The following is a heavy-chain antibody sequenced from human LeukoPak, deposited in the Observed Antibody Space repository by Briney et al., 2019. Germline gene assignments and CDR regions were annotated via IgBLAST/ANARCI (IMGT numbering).Heavy chain of an antibody. CDR2: INPNSGGT. CDR3: ASDGGYYGSGSYLTYYGMDV. J-gene: IGHJ6*02. V-gene: IGHV1-2*02. CDR1: GYTFTGYY. D-gene: IGHD3-10*01. Sequence: APVKVSCKASGYTFTGYYMHWVRQAPGQGLEWMGWINPNSGGTNYAQKFQGRVTMTRDTSISTAYMELSRLRSDDTAVYYCASDGGYYGSGSYLTYYGMDVWGQGTTVTVSS.